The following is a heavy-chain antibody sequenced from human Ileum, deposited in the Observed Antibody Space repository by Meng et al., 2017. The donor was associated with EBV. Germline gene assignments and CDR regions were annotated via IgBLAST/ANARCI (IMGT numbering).Heavy chain of an antibody. D-gene: IGHD1-14*01. V-gene: IGHV4-4*02. CDR2: IYHSGIT. J-gene: IGHJ4*02. CDR1: GGSISSSNW. Sequence: QGLVQELGPGLVKPSGTLSLTCAVSGGSISSSNWWSWVRQPPGKGLEWIGKIYHSGITIYNPSLKSRVTMSVDNSKNQFSLKLNSMTAADTAVYYCARDPTGGEDHQRVWGQGTLVTVSS. CDR3: ARDPTGGEDHQRV.